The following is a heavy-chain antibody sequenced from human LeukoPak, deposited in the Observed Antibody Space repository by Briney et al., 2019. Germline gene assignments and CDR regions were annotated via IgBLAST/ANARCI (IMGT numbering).Heavy chain of an antibody. V-gene: IGHV4-59*12. D-gene: IGHD6-6*01. J-gene: IGHJ6*02. CDR1: GGSISTYY. CDR3: ARDPYSSSSVSDYGMDV. Sequence: PSETLSLTCTVSGGSISTYYWSWIRQPPGKGLEWIGYIYYSGSTYYNPSLKSRVTISVDTSKNQFSLKLSSVTAADTAVYYCARDPYSSSSVSDYGMDVWGQGTTVTVSS. CDR2: IYYSGST.